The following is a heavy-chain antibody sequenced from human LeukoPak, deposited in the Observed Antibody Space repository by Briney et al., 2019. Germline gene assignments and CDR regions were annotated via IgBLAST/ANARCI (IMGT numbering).Heavy chain of an antibody. CDR1: GGSFSGYY. Sequence: PSETLSLTCAVDGGSFSGYYWGWIRQPPGKWLEWIGEINHSGSTNYNPSLKSRVAISLDTSKNQFSLNLNSVTDADTAVYYCARGLATYSSWYWAVWFAPWGQGTLVTVSS. CDR2: INHSGST. J-gene: IGHJ5*02. CDR3: ARGLATYSSWYWAVWFAP. D-gene: IGHD6-13*01. V-gene: IGHV4-34*01.